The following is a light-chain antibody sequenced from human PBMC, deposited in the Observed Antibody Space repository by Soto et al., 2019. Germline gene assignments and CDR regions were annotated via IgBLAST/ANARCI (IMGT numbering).Light chain of an antibody. CDR1: SSXIGAGYD. CDR2: GNS. CDR3: QSYDSSLSGSGV. J-gene: IGLJ2*01. V-gene: IGLV1-40*01. Sequence: QPVLTQPPSVSGAPGQRVTISCTGSSSXIGAGYDVHWYQQLPGTAPKLLIYGNSNRPSGVPDRFSGSKSGTSASLAITGLQAEDEADYYCQSYDSSLSGSGVFGGGTKLTVL.